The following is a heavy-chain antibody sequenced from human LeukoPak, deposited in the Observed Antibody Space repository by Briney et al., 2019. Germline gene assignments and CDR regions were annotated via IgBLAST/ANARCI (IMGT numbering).Heavy chain of an antibody. J-gene: IGHJ3*02. CDR1: GFTSSSYG. Sequence: PGGSLRLSCAASGFTSSSYGMHWVRQAPGKGLEWVAVISYDGSNKYYADSVKGRFTISRDNSKNTLYLQMNSLRAEDTAVYYCAKDAWFGELGYAFDIWGQGTMVTVSS. CDR2: ISYDGSNK. D-gene: IGHD3-10*01. V-gene: IGHV3-30*18. CDR3: AKDAWFGELGYAFDI.